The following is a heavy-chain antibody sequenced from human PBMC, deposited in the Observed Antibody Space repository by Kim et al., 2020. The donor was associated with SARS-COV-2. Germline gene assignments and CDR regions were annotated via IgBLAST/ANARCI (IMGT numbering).Heavy chain of an antibody. CDR2: ISSSSSTI. CDR1: GFTFSSYS. V-gene: IGHV3-48*04. D-gene: IGHD3-22*01. Sequence: GGSLRLSCAASGFTFSSYSMNWVRQAPGKGLEWVSYISSSSSTIYYADSVKGRFTISRDNAKNSLYLQMNSLRAEDTAVYYCARDEYYYDSSGYYYYWGQGTLVTVSS. CDR3: ARDEYYYDSSGYYYY. J-gene: IGHJ4*02.